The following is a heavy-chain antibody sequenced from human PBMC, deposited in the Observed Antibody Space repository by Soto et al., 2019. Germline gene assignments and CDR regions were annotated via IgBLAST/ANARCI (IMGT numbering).Heavy chain of an antibody. J-gene: IGHJ4*02. CDR3: AKRGRGAVAFDY. V-gene: IGHV3-23*01. D-gene: IGHD6-19*01. CDR1: GFTFSTYA. Sequence: EVQLLESGGGLVQPGGSLRLSCAASGFTFSTYALSWVRQAPGKGLEWVSAISGSGGSTYSADSVKGRFTISRDSSKSTLYLQMNSLRAEDTAIYYCAKRGRGAVAFDYWGQGTLVTVSS. CDR2: ISGSGGST.